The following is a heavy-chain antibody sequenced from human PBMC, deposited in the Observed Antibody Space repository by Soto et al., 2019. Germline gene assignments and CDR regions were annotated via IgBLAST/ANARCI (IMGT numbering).Heavy chain of an antibody. CDR1: GGSISSYY. D-gene: IGHD6-19*01. V-gene: IGHV4-59*01. CDR2: IYYSGST. J-gene: IGHJ4*02. Sequence: SETLSLTCTVSGGSISSYYWSWIRQPPGKGLEWIGYIYYSGSTNYNPSLKSRVTISVDTSKNQFSLKLSSVTAADTAVYYCARGGSGWLIFDYWGQGTLVTVYS. CDR3: ARGGSGWLIFDY.